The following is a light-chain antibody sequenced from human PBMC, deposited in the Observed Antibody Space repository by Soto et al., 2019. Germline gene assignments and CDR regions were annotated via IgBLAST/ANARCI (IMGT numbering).Light chain of an antibody. CDR3: QQGSNWPLT. CDR1: QSVRSD. CDR2: DAS. Sequence: EIVLTQSPATLSLSAGERATLSCRASQSVRSDLAWYRQKPGQAPRLLIYDASNRATGIPARFSGSGSGTDFILTISSLEPEDSAVYYCQQGSNWPLTFGGGTKVDIK. V-gene: IGKV3-11*01. J-gene: IGKJ4*01.